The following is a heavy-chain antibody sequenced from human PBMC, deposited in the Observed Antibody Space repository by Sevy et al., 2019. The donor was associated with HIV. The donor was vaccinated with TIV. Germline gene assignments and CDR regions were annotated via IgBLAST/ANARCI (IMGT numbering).Heavy chain of an antibody. Sequence: SETLSLTCTVSGGSISSYYWSWIRQPAGKGLEWIGRIYTGGSTNYNPSLKSRVTMSVDTSKNQFSLKLSSVTAADTAVYYCARDQYCSSTSCYRFDPWGQGTLVTVSS. CDR3: ARDQYCSSTSCYRFDP. V-gene: IGHV4-4*07. D-gene: IGHD2-2*01. CDR1: GGSISSYY. J-gene: IGHJ5*02. CDR2: IYTGGST.